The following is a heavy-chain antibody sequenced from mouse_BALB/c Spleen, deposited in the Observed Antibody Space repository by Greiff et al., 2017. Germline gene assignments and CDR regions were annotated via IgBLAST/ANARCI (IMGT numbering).Heavy chain of an antibody. Sequence: EVQRVESGPGLVKPSQSLSLTCSVTGYSITSGYYWNWIRQFPGNKLEWMGYIAYDGSNNYNPSLKNRISITRDTSKNQFFLKLNSVTTEDTATYYCARTIGNYVWYFDVWGAGTTVTVSS. V-gene: IGHV3-6*02. D-gene: IGHD2-1*01. CDR1: GYSITSGYY. CDR3: ARTIGNYVWYFDV. J-gene: IGHJ1*01. CDR2: IAYDGSN.